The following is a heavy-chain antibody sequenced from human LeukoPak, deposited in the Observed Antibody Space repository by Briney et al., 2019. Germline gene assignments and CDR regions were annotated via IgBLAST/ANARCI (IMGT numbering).Heavy chain of an antibody. CDR1: GFTFSSYS. V-gene: IGHV3-21*01. Sequence: GGSLRLSCAASGFTFSSYSMNWVRQAPGKGLEWVSSISSSSSYIYYADSVKGRFTISRDNAKNSLYLQMNSLRAEDTAVYYCARDGWYYDSSGYYRQGLFDYWGQGTLVTVSS. J-gene: IGHJ4*02. D-gene: IGHD3-22*01. CDR3: ARDGWYYDSSGYYRQGLFDY. CDR2: ISSSSSYI.